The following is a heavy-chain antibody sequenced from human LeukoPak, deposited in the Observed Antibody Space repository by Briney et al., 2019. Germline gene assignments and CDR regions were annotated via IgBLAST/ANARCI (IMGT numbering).Heavy chain of an antibody. D-gene: IGHD2-15*01. V-gene: IGHV3-23*01. Sequence: PGGSLRLSCAAYGFTFSTYAMGWVRHTLGQGLEWVSSISGRHYSAFYANSVKGRFTIYRDNSKDTLYLQMNSLRAEDTAIYYCAKDDGGSSSSFNAFDVWGPGTLVSVST. J-gene: IGHJ4*02. CDR2: ISGRHYSA. CDR3: AKDDGGSSSSFNAFDV. CDR1: GFTFSTYA.